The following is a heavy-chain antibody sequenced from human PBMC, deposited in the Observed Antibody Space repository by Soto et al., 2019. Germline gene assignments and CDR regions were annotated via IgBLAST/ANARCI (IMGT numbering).Heavy chain of an antibody. CDR2: IKKDGSDK. CDR3: ASGDYYDTSGYYPYFDC. CDR1: GFTFSNYW. V-gene: IGHV3-7*01. D-gene: IGHD3-22*01. J-gene: IGHJ4*02. Sequence: GGSLRLSCAASGFTFSNYWMSWVRQAPGKGLEWVANIKKDGSDKYYVDSVKGRFTISRDNAKNSLFLQMNSLRAEDTAVYYCASGDYYDTSGYYPYFDCWGQGT.